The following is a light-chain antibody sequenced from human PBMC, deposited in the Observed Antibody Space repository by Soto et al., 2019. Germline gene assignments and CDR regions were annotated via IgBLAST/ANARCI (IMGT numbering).Light chain of an antibody. CDR1: SSDFGGYNY. CDR3: SSYAGSKGVL. CDR2: EVN. V-gene: IGLV2-8*01. Sequence: QSALPQPPSASGSPGQSVTISCTGTSSDFGGYNYVSWYQQHPGKAPKLMIYEVNKRPSGVPDRFSGSKSGNTASLTVSGLQTEDEGDYYCSSYAGSKGVLFGGGTKLTVL. J-gene: IGLJ2*01.